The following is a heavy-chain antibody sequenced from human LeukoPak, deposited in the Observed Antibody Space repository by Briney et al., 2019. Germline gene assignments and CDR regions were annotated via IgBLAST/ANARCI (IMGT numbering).Heavy chain of an antibody. D-gene: IGHD3-22*01. J-gene: IGHJ4*02. Sequence: PGGSLRLSCAASGFTFSSYSMNWVRQAPGKGLEWVSYISSSTSTIYYADSVKGRFTISRDNDKNSLYLQMNNLRAEDTAVYYCARVPSCYDNSGYYDYWGQGTLVTVSS. CDR3: ARVPSCYDNSGYYDY. CDR2: ISSSTSTI. V-gene: IGHV3-48*04. CDR1: GFTFSSYS.